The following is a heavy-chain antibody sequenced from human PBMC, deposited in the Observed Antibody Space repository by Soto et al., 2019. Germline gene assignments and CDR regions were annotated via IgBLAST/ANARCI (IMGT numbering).Heavy chain of an antibody. CDR1: GFTFNSYW. V-gene: IGHV3-7*01. CDR2: IKEDGSER. J-gene: IGHJ6*02. D-gene: IGHD3-9*01. CDR3: AKSYYDILTGLVYYYGMDV. Sequence: GGSLRLSCAASGFTFNSYWMSWVRQAPGKGLEWVANIKEDGSERYYVDSVKGRFTISRDNAKNSLYLQMEGLRVEDTAVYYCAKSYYDILTGLVYYYGMDVWGQGTTVTVSS.